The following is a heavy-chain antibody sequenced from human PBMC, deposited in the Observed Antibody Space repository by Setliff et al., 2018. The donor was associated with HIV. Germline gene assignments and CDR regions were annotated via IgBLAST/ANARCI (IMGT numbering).Heavy chain of an antibody. J-gene: IGHJ5*02. V-gene: IGHV4-59*08. CDR1: GGSISSYY. CDR3: TRRVYYDFWSGYYLSISKWFDP. Sequence: SETLSLTCTVSGGSISSYYWSWIRQPPGKGLEWIGYIYYSGSTNYNPSLKSRVTISIDPSKDRFSLKLRSVTAADTAVYYCTRRVYYDFWSGYYLSISKWFDPWGQGILVTVSS. CDR2: IYYSGST. D-gene: IGHD3-3*01.